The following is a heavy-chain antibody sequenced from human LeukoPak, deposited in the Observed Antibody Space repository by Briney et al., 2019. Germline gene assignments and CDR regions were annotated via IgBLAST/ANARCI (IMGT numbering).Heavy chain of an antibody. CDR1: GGSVSTSDYY. V-gene: IGHV4-39*07. J-gene: IGHJ4*02. Sequence: PSETLSLTCTVSGGSVSTSDYYWGWIRQSPVKGLEWIGDVFYTGKTNYNPSLRGRATISIDTSRNQFSLKLTYVTAADSAVYYCARVFDSWGQGTLVTVSS. CDR3: ARVFDS. CDR2: VFYTGKT.